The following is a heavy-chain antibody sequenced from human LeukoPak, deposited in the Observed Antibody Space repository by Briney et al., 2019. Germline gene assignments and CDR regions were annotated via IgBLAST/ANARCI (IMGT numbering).Heavy chain of an antibody. D-gene: IGHD3-3*01. Sequence: SETLSLTCTVSGGSISSSYWSWIRQPPGKGLEWIGYIYYSGSTNYNPSLKSRVTISVDTSKNQFSLKLSSVTAADTAVCYCARYNYDFWSGYSKWFDPWGQGTLVTVSS. V-gene: IGHV4-59*01. CDR3: ARYNYDFWSGYSKWFDP. CDR2: IYYSGST. CDR1: GGSISSSY. J-gene: IGHJ5*02.